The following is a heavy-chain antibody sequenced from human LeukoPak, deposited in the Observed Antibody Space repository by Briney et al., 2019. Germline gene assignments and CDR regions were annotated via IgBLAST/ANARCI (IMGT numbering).Heavy chain of an antibody. CDR3: ARAGAPSRILYT. D-gene: IGHD2-8*01. CDR1: GGSISSYY. Sequence: SETLSLTCTVSGGSISSYYWSWIRQPPGKGLEWIGYIYYSGCTNYNPSLKSRVTISVDTSKNQFSLKLSSVTAADTAVYYCARAGAPSRILYTWGQGTLVTVSS. CDR2: IYYSGCT. J-gene: IGHJ5*02. V-gene: IGHV4-59*01.